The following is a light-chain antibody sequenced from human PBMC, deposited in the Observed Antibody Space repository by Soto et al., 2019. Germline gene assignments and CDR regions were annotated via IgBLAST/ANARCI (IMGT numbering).Light chain of an antibody. CDR2: GAS. Sequence: EVVLTQSPAALSLSPGERATLSCRASQSVYNYLACYQQKSGQPPRLLIYGASIWATGITARFSGSGSGTDFTLTITSLEPEDFAVYYCQQRTKRFTFGQGTRLEIK. J-gene: IGKJ5*01. CDR3: QQRTKRFT. CDR1: QSVYNY. V-gene: IGKV3-11*01.